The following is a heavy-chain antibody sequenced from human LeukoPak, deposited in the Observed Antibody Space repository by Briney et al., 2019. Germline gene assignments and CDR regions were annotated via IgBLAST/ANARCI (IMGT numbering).Heavy chain of an antibody. Sequence: ASVKVSCKASGYTFTGYYMHWVRQAPGQGLEWMGWINPNSGGTNYAQKFQGWVTMTRDTSISTAYMELSRLRSDDTAVYYCARDTADIVVVPAARFAFDIWGQGTMVTVSS. CDR1: GYTFTGYY. D-gene: IGHD2-2*01. V-gene: IGHV1-2*04. J-gene: IGHJ3*02. CDR2: INPNSGGT. CDR3: ARDTADIVVVPAARFAFDI.